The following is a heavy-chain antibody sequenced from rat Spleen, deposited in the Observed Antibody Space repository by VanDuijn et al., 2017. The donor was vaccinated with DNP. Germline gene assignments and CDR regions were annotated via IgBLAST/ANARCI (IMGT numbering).Heavy chain of an antibody. CDR3: ARSGVY. Sequence: EVHLVESGGGLVQPGKSQKLSCAASGFTFSNYYMAWVRQTPKKGLEWVASISTSGGSTYYRDSVKGRFTVSRDNAKSTLYLQMDSLRSEDTATYYCARSGVYWGQGVMVTVSS. J-gene: IGHJ2*01. D-gene: IGHD4-3*01. CDR2: ISTSGGST. CDR1: GFTFSNYY. V-gene: IGHV5-25*01.